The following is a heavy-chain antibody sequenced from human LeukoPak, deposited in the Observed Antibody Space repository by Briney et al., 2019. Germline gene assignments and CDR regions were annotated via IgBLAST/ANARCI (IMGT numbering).Heavy chain of an antibody. CDR1: EYNFTNYW. D-gene: IGHD1-1*01. CDR3: ARIWNRYFGY. V-gene: IGHV5-51*01. J-gene: IGHJ4*02. Sequence: KDGESLKISCKGSEYNFTNYWIGWVRQMPGKGLEWMGIIYPGDSDTRYSPSFRGQVTISADKSISTAYLQWSSLKASDSAIYYCARIWNRYFGYWGQGTLVIVSS. CDR2: IYPGDSDT.